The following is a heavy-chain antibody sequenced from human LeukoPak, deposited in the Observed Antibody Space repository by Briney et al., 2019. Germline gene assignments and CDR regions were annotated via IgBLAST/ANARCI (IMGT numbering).Heavy chain of an antibody. CDR2: ISGSGGST. V-gene: IGHV3-23*01. J-gene: IGHJ4*02. CDR3: AKDLTYYYDSSYFDY. D-gene: IGHD3-22*01. Sequence: GSLRLSCAASGFTFSSYGMSWVRQAPGKGLEWVSAISGSGGSTYYADSVKGRFTISRDNSKNTLYLQMNSLRAEDTAVYYCAKDLTYYYDSSYFDYWGQGTLVTVSS. CDR1: GFTFSSYG.